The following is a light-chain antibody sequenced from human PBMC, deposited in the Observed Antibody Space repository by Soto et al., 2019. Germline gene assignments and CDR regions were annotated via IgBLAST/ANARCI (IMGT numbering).Light chain of an antibody. Sequence: AIQLTQSPSSLSASVGDRVTITCRASQGISSALAWYQQKPGKAPKLLIYDASSLESGVPSRFSGSGSGTDFTLTISSLEPDDFAVYYCQQRTSWPGLSFGQGTRLEIK. CDR1: QGISSA. CDR2: DAS. J-gene: IGKJ5*01. V-gene: IGKV1-13*02. CDR3: QQRTSWPGLS.